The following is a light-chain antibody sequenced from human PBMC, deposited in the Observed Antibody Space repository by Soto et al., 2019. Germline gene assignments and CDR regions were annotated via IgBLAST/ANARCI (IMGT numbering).Light chain of an antibody. CDR1: QRVSNNY. CDR2: GAS. Sequence: EIVLTQSPGTLSLSPGERATLSCRASQRVSNNYLAWYQQKPGQAPRLLIYGASNRATGIPDRFSGSGSGTDFTLTISRLEPEDFAVYYCQQYNNWPRTFGQGTKVDIK. J-gene: IGKJ1*01. V-gene: IGKV3-20*01. CDR3: QQYNNWPRT.